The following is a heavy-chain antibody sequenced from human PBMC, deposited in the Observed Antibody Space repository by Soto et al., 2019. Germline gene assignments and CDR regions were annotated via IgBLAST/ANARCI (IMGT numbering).Heavy chain of an antibody. CDR1: GFSLSTSGVG. CDR2: IYWNDDK. CDR3: AHERCGGEWTICLWYYYGMDV. D-gene: IGHD2-21*01. Sequence: QITLKESGPTLVKPTQTLTLTCTFSGFSLSTSGVGVGWIRQPPGKALEWLALIYWNDDKRYSPSLKSRLTSAKDPSNNRVVLTMASMDAVDTATYCCAHERCGGEWTICLWYYYGMDVWGQGTTVTGSS. J-gene: IGHJ6*02. V-gene: IGHV2-5*01.